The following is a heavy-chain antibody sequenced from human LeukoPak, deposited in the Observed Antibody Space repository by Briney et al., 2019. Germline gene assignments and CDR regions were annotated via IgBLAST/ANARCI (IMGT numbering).Heavy chain of an antibody. D-gene: IGHD3-3*01. V-gene: IGHV1-18*01. CDR3: ARGSASNDY. J-gene: IGHJ4*02. CDR2: ISTYNGHT. CDR1: GYTFTNYG. Sequence: ASVTVSCKASGYTFTNYGINWVRQAPGQGLEWMGWISTYNGHTNYAQNFHVRVTMTTDTSTTTAFMELRRLTSGGTAVYYCARGSASNDYWGQGTLVTVSS.